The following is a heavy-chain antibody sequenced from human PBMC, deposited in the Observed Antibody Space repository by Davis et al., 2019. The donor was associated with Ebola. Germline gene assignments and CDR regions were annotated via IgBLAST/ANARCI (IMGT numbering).Heavy chain of an antibody. D-gene: IGHD6-6*01. J-gene: IGHJ4*02. CDR1: GFTFSSYA. Sequence: GESLKISCAASGFTFSSYAMSWVRQAPGKGLEWVSRISAIGGDTYYADSVKGRFTISRDNSKNTLYLQMNSLRVEDTATYYCVKRTSGSSGWDYWGQGTLVTVSS. V-gene: IGHV3-23*01. CDR3: VKRTSGSSGWDY. CDR2: ISAIGGDT.